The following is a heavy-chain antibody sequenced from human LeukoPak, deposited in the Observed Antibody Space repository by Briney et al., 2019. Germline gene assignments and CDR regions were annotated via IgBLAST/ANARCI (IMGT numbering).Heavy chain of an antibody. CDR1: GFSVSHNY. Sequence: GGSLRLSCAAPGFSVSHNYMSWVRQAPGKGLEWVSVIYSGGSTFYADSVEGRFTISRDNSKITLYLQMNSLRAEDTAVYYCASDSYSPEYFQHWGQGTLVTVPS. J-gene: IGHJ1*01. D-gene: IGHD2-15*01. CDR3: ASDSYSPEYFQH. V-gene: IGHV3-66*01. CDR2: IYSGGST.